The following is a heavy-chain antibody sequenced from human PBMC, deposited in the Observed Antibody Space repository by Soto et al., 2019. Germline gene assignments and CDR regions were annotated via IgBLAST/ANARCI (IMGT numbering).Heavy chain of an antibody. Sequence: SETLSLTCTVSGGSISSYYWSWIRQPAGKGLEWIGRIYTSGSTNYNPSLKSRVTISVDTSKNQFSLKLSSVTAADTAVYYCARGAVVAAPNWFDPWGQGTLVTVSS. CDR2: IYTSGST. CDR1: GGSISSYY. J-gene: IGHJ5*02. V-gene: IGHV4-4*07. CDR3: ARGAVVAAPNWFDP. D-gene: IGHD2-15*01.